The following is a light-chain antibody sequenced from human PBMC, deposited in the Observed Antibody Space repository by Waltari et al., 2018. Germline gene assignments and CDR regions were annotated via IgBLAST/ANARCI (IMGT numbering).Light chain of an antibody. CDR3: QQSYSTSALT. CDR1: QSISRY. J-gene: IGKJ4*01. Sequence: TQSPSSLSASVGDRVTITCRASQSISRYLNWYQQKPGKAPKLLIYAASSLQSGVPSRFSGSGSGTDFTLTISSLQPEDFATYYCQQSYSTSALTFGGGTKVEIK. V-gene: IGKV1-39*01. CDR2: AAS.